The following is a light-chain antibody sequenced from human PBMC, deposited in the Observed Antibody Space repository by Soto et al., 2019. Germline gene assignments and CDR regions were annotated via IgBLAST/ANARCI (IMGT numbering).Light chain of an antibody. V-gene: IGKV2-28*01. CDR1: QSLLYSNGYTY. J-gene: IGKJ1*01. Sequence: DIVMTQAPLSLHVTPGEPASISCRSSQSLLYSNGYTYLDWYLQKPGQSPQLLIYWGFNRASGVPDRFSGSGSGTDFTLKISRVEAEDVGVYYCMQGLQIPRTFGQGTKVEIK. CDR2: WGF. CDR3: MQGLQIPRT.